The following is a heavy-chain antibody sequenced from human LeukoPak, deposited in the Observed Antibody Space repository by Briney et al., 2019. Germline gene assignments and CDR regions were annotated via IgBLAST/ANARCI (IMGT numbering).Heavy chain of an antibody. V-gene: IGHV5-51*01. CDR1: GYSFTSYW. D-gene: IGHD5-18*01. Sequence: GESLKISCKGSGYSFTSYWIGWVRQMPGKGLEWMGIIYPGDSDTRYSPSFQGQVTISADKSISTAYLQWSSLKASDTAMYYCARVLVAYSYGLADDAFDIWGQGTMVTVSS. CDR3: ARVLVAYSYGLADDAFDI. CDR2: IYPGDSDT. J-gene: IGHJ3*02.